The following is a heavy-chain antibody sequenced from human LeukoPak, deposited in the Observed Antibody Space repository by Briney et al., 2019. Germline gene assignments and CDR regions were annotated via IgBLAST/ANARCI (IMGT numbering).Heavy chain of an antibody. D-gene: IGHD6-19*01. CDR1: GGSISSGGYY. CDR3: ARGLSTAVAFDY. Sequence: SETLSLTCTVSGGSISSGGYYWSWIRQHPGKGPEWIGYIYYSGSTYYNPSLKSRVTISVDTSKNQFSLKLSSVTAADTAVYYCARGLSTAVAFDYWGQGTLVTVSS. CDR2: IYYSGST. J-gene: IGHJ4*02. V-gene: IGHV4-31*03.